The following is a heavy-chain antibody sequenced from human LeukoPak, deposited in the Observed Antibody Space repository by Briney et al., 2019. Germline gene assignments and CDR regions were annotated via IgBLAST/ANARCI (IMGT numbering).Heavy chain of an antibody. CDR1: GYTFTSYG. V-gene: IGHV1-18*04. Sequence: ASVKVSCKASGYTFTSYGISWVRQAPGQGLEWMGWISAYNGNTNYAQKLRDRVTMTTDTSTSTAYMEMRSLRSDDTAIYYCARDGSVSYLYWGQGTLVTVSS. CDR2: ISAYNGNT. J-gene: IGHJ4*02. D-gene: IGHD1-26*01. CDR3: ARDGSVSYLY.